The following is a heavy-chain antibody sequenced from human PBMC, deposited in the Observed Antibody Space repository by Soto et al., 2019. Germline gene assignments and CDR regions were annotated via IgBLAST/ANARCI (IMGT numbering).Heavy chain of an antibody. V-gene: IGHV3-23*01. J-gene: IGHJ4*02. D-gene: IGHD3-22*01. CDR3: AKGRYYYDSSGLDY. CDR2: ISGSGGRT. CDR1: GFTFSSYA. Sequence: PWGSLRLSCAASGFTFSSYAMSWVRHPPGKGLEWVSGISGSGGRTYDADSVKGRFTISRDNPKNTLYLQMNSLRAEDTAVYYCAKGRYYYDSSGLDYWGQGTLVTVSS.